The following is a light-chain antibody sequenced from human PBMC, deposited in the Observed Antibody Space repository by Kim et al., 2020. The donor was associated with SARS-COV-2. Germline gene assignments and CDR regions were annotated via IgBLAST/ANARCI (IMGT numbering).Light chain of an antibody. J-gene: IGKJ1*01. CDR2: DTV. CDR1: QGVAVV. CDR3: QQRSNWPWT. Sequence: YPEERAPLSWGAMQGVAVVWACGRQKRGQAPRLLMSDTVNRATGSPARCSGGGSVTHFTLTISSLGREEIAVYYCQQRSNWPWTFGEGTKVEIK. V-gene: IGKV3-11*01.